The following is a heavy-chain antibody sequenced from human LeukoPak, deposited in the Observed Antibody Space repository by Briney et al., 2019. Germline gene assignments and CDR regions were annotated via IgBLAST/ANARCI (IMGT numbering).Heavy chain of an antibody. D-gene: IGHD1-1*01. CDR1: GDSVSSGSYY. Sequence: SETLSLTCTVSGDSVSSGSYYWSWIRQPPGKGLEWIGYIYYSGSTNYNPSLKSQVTISVDTSKNQFSLKLSSVSAADTALYYCARPSVGTTIFFDHWGQGTLSPSPQ. J-gene: IGHJ4*02. CDR2: IYYSGST. CDR3: ARPSVGTTIFFDH. V-gene: IGHV4-61*01.